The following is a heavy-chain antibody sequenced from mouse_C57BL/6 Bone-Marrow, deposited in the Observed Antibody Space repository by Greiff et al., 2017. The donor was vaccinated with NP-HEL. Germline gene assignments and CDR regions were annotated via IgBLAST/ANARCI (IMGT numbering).Heavy chain of an antibody. CDR2: ISSGGSYT. D-gene: IGHD5-5*01. V-gene: IGHV5-6*02. CDR3: ARHYRHS. J-gene: IGHJ2*01. Sequence: DVKLVESGGDLVKPGGSLKLSCAASGFTFSSYGMSWVRQTPDKRLEWVATISSGGSYTYYPDSVKGRFTISRDNAKNTLYLQMSSLKSEDTAMYYCARHYRHSWGQGTTLTVSS. CDR1: GFTFSSYG.